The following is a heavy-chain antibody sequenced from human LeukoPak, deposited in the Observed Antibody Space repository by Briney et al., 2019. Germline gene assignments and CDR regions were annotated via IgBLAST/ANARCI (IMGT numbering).Heavy chain of an antibody. CDR3: AREYNGGPKQTDAFDI. CDR2: INPSGGST. CDR1: GYTFTSYY. J-gene: IGHJ3*02. V-gene: IGHV1-46*01. Sequence: ASVKVSCKASGYTFTSYYMHWVRQAPGQGLEWMGIINPSGGSTSYAQKFQGRVTMTRDTSTSTVYMELSGLRSEDTAVYYCAREYNGGPKQTDAFDIWGQGTMVTVYS. D-gene: IGHD2-8*01.